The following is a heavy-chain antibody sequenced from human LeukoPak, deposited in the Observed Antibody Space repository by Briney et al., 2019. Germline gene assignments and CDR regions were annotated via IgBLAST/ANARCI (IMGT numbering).Heavy chain of an antibody. CDR2: ITHSGST. CDR3: AEYNTIRNGMDV. V-gene: IGHV4-34*01. D-gene: IGHD6-6*01. Sequence: SETLSLTCAVYGGSFSDYYWNWIRQPPGKGLEWIGEITHSGSTNYNPSLKSRVSISLDTSKNQFSLKLSSVTAAGTAVYYCAEYNTIRNGMDVWGQGTTVTVSS. J-gene: IGHJ6*02. CDR1: GGSFSDYY.